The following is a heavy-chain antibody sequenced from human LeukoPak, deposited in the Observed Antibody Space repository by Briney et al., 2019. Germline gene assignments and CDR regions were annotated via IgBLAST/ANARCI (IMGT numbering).Heavy chain of an antibody. Sequence: SETLSLTCTVSGGSINGHYVNWVRQPQGKGLEWIGYIYYTGSVTYNPSLSSRVTISVDTSNNQFSPKLTSVTAADTAVYYCTRGRLSGSSHFDSWGQGTLVTVSS. CDR2: IYYTGSV. CDR1: GGSINGHY. CDR3: TRGRLSGSSHFDS. J-gene: IGHJ4*02. D-gene: IGHD6-13*01. V-gene: IGHV4-59*11.